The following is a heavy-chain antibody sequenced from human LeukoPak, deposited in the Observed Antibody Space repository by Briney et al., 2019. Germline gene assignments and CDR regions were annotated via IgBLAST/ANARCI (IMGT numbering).Heavy chain of an antibody. V-gene: IGHV3-21*01. CDR3: ARDILVDCGGDCYWYYYYGMDV. Sequence: PGGSLRLSCAASGFTFSSYSMNWVRQAPGKGLEWVSSISSSSSYIYYADSVKGQFTISRDNAKNSLYLQMNSLRAEDTAVYYCARDILVDCGGDCYWYYYYGMDVWGQGTTVTVSS. J-gene: IGHJ6*02. CDR2: ISSSSSYI. CDR1: GFTFSSYS. D-gene: IGHD2-21*02.